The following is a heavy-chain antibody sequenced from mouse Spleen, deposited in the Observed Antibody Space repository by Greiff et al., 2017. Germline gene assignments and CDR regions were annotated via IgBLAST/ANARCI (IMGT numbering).Heavy chain of an antibody. CDR2: IDPSDSYT. CDR3: TREDSYYFDY. J-gene: IGHJ2*01. CDR1: GYTFTSYW. V-gene: IGHV1S127*01. Sequence: QVQLQQPGAELVKPGASVKMSCKASGYTFTSYWMHWVKQRPGQGLEWIGVIDPSDSYTSYNQKFKGKATLTVDTSSSTAYMQLSSLTSEDSAVYYCTREDSYYFDYWGQGTTLTVSS.